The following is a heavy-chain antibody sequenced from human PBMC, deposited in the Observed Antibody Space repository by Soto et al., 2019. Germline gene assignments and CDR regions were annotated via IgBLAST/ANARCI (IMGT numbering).Heavy chain of an antibody. J-gene: IGHJ6*02. Sequence: EVQLLDSGGGLVQPGGSLRLSCAASGFTFSTCAMTWVRQAPGKGLEWVSGISDTGGSTYYADSVKGRFTISRDNSKNTLYLQMNSLKAEDTAVYYCAKDRWYSSGLYNYYGMDVWGQGTTVTVSS. CDR2: ISDTGGST. V-gene: IGHV3-23*01. CDR1: GFTFSTCA. D-gene: IGHD6-19*01. CDR3: AKDRWYSSGLYNYYGMDV.